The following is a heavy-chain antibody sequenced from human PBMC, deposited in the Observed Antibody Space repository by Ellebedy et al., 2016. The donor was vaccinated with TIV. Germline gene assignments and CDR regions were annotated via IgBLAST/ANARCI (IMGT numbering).Heavy chain of an antibody. CDR1: GYTFTGYY. V-gene: IGHV1-2*02. CDR3: ATLPPGSGSYYSGGGPDY. J-gene: IGHJ4*02. D-gene: IGHD3-10*01. Sequence: ASVKVSCKASGYTFTGYYMHWVRQAPGQGLEWMGWINPNSGGTNYAQKFQGRVTMTRDTSISTAYMELSRLRSDDTAVYYCATLPPGSGSYYSGGGPDYWGQGTLVTVSS. CDR2: INPNSGGT.